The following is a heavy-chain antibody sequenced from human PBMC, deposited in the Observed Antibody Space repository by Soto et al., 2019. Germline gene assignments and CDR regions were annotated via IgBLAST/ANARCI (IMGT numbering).Heavy chain of an antibody. CDR3: AVGVDYGDYGYFDS. CDR1: GYTFRSRG. J-gene: IGHJ4*02. D-gene: IGHD4-17*01. Sequence: QVQMVQSGTEVKEPGDSVKVSCKASGYTFRSRGISWVRQAPGQGLEWLGWISCYNGDTFYAQKVQGKITMTTDRSTSTAYLVLRNLRSDDTAVYYCAVGVDYGDYGYFDSWGQGTLVTVSS. CDR2: ISCYNGDT. V-gene: IGHV1-18*04.